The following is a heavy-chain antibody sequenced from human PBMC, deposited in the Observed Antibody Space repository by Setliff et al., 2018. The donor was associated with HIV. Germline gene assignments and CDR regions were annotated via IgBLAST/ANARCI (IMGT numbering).Heavy chain of an antibody. CDR1: GYTFTSYA. CDR3: ARAAGVPAVHTPFRYYYYMDV. Sequence: ASVKVSCKASGYTFTSYAMHWVRQAPGQRLEWMGWINAGDGNTKYSQKFQGRVTITRDTSASTAYMELSSPRSEDTAVYYCARAAGVPAVHTPFRYYYYMDVWGKGTTVTVSS. CDR2: INAGDGNT. J-gene: IGHJ6*03. D-gene: IGHD2-2*01. V-gene: IGHV1-3*01.